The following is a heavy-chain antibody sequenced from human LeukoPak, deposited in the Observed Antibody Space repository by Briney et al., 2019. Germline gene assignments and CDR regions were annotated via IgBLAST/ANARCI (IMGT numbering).Heavy chain of an antibody. D-gene: IGHD1-1*01. CDR3: VKITSVTGGDC. CDR2: ISNDGSRS. V-gene: IGHV3-64D*09. J-gene: IGHJ4*02. Sequence: PGGSLRLSCAASGFTFGSYAMYWVRQAPGKGLEYVSGISNDGSRSFYADSVKGRFTISRDNSKNTLYLQMSSLRAEDTALYYCVKITSVTGGDCWGQGTRLTVSS. CDR1: GFTFGSYA.